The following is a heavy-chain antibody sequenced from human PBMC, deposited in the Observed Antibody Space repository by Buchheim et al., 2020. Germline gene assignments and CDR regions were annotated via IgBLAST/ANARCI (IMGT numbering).Heavy chain of an antibody. CDR3: ASIGAYIYGSNWGFFDS. D-gene: IGHD5-18*01. Sequence: QLQLQESGPGLVKPSETLSLTCTVSGGSISSNTYHWGWIRRPPGKGLEWIGSVYYSATTYYSTSLKSRVTLSMDSPKNQFSLKLTSVTAADTAVYYCASIGAYIYGSNWGFFDSWGPGAL. CDR2: VYYSATT. J-gene: IGHJ4*02. CDR1: GGSISSNTYH. V-gene: IGHV4-39*07.